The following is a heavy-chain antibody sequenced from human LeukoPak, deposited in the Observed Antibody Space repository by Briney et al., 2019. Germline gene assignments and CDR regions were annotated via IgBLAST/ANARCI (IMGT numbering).Heavy chain of an antibody. J-gene: IGHJ4*02. CDR3: ARGRIQLSIDY. CDR1: GGSFSGYY. Sequence: KPSETLSLTCAVYGGSFSGYYWSWIRQPPGKGLEWIGEINHSGSTNYNPSLKSRVTISVDTSKNQFSLKLSSVTAADTAVYYCARGRIQLSIDYWGQGTLVTVSS. CDR2: INHSGST. V-gene: IGHV4-34*01. D-gene: IGHD5-18*01.